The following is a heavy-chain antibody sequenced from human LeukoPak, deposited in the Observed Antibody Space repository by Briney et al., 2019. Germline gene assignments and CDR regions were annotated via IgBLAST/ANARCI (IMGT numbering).Heavy chain of an antibody. J-gene: IGHJ4*01. V-gene: IGHV3-21*01. D-gene: IGHD4-17*01. Sequence: GGSLRLSCAASGFTVSSNYMSWVRQAPGKGLEWVSSISTSSSYIYYADSVKGRFTISRDNAKNTLYLQMDSLRAEDTAVYYCARASPGTTTLWIDYWGHGTLVTVSS. CDR3: ARASPGTTTLWIDY. CDR2: ISTSSSYI. CDR1: GFTVSSNY.